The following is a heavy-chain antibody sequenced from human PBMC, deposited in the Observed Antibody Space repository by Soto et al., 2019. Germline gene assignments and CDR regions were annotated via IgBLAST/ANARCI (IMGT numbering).Heavy chain of an antibody. D-gene: IGHD4-17*01. CDR1: RGKSGSSNG. J-gene: IGHJ6*03. Sequence: TRAVARGKSGSSNGWRRIRKTKGKGLEWIGEIHHSGSIKYNPSLKSRLTISVDKSKNQFSLKLSSVTAAVSSVYYCATARDYFRSMDVWCKGPTVTVSS. V-gene: IGHV4-4*02. CDR2: IHHSGSI. CDR3: ATARDYFRSMDV.